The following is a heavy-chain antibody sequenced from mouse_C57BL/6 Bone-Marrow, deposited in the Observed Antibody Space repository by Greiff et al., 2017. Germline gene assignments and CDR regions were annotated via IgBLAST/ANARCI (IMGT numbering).Heavy chain of an antibody. Sequence: QVHVQQSGAELVKPGASVKMSCKASGYTFTTYPLEWMKQTHGQSLEWIGNVHPYDDATKYPEKYKGKATLTVATSSSAVYLVLSRLTSDDSAVYYYSRGSNCGGYYFDYWGQGTTLTVSS. V-gene: IGHV1-47*01. CDR2: VHPYDDAT. D-gene: IGHD1-1*01. CDR1: GYTFTTYP. CDR3: SRGSNCGGYYFDY. J-gene: IGHJ2*01.